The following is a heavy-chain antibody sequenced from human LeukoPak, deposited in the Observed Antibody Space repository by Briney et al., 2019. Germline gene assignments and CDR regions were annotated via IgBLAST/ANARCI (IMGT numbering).Heavy chain of an antibody. Sequence: SETLSLTCTVSGGSISSYYWSWIRQPPGKGLEWIGYIYYSGSTYYNPSLKSRVTISVDTSKNQFSLKLSSVTAADTAVYYCARASAVVAAFFSGYYYYMDVWGKGTTVTVSS. D-gene: IGHD2-15*01. CDR2: IYYSGST. V-gene: IGHV4-59*12. CDR1: GGSISSYY. J-gene: IGHJ6*03. CDR3: ARASAVVAAFFSGYYYYMDV.